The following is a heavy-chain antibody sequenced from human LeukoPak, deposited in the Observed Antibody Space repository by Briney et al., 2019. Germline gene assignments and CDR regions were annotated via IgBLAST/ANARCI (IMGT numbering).Heavy chain of an antibody. CDR1: GFTFSTSG. V-gene: IGHV3-33*01. J-gene: IGHJ4*02. Sequence: SGGSLRLSCAASGFTFSTSGMPWVRQAPGKGLEWVAVIWYDGSNKYYADSMKGRFTISRDNTKNTLYLQMNSLRADDTAVYYCAREPTMIMGESSIDYWGQGTLVTVSS. D-gene: IGHD3-22*01. CDR3: AREPTMIMGESSIDY. CDR2: IWYDGSNK.